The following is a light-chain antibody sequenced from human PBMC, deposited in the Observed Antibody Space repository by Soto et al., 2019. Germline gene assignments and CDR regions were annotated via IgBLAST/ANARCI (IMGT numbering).Light chain of an antibody. CDR2: AAS. Sequence: DLQMTQSPSSLSASVGDRVTITCRASQSISGYLNWYQQKPGKAPKLLIYAASSLQSGVPSRFSGSGSGTDFTLTISSLQPEDFATYYCQQSYGTRWTFGQGTKVEIK. CDR3: QQSYGTRWT. CDR1: QSISGY. V-gene: IGKV1-39*01. J-gene: IGKJ1*01.